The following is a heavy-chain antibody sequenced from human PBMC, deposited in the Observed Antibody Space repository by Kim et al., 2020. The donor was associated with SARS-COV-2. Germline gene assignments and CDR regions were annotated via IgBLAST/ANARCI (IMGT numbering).Heavy chain of an antibody. Sequence: SETLSLTCTVSGGSISSYHWNWIRQPPGKGLEWIGYIYYSGSTNYNPSLKSRVTISVDMSRRQFSLKLSSVTAADTAVYYCARQVVSIYGMDVWGQGTTVTVSS. CDR1: GGSISSYH. D-gene: IGHD2-2*01. J-gene: IGHJ6*02. CDR2: IYYSGST. CDR3: ARQVVSIYGMDV. V-gene: IGHV4-59*08.